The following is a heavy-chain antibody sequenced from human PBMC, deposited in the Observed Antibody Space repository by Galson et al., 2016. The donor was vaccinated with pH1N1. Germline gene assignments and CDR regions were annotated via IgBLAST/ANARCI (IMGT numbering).Heavy chain of an antibody. J-gene: IGHJ3*02. V-gene: IGHV1-69*01. CDR3: ARGEGCCSGNICYCAFEI. D-gene: IGHD2-15*01. CDR1: GGTFSSYA. Sequence: SCKAFGGTFSSYAITWVRQAPGQGLEWMGGVIPVFGTANYAPKFQGRVTITAGESMSTAYMELSSLKSEDTAVYYCARGEGCCSGNICYCAFEIWGQGTMVTVPS. CDR2: VIPVFGTA.